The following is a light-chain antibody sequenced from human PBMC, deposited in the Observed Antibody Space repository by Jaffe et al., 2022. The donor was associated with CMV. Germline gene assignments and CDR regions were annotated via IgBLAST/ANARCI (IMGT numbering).Light chain of an antibody. J-gene: IGKJ5*01. CDR1: QSVGSN. CDR2: GVS. CDR3: HQYNDWPFT. V-gene: IGKV3D-15*01. Sequence: EIVMTQSPATLSVSPGERATLSCRASQSVGSNLAWYQQKPGQAPRLLVYGVSTRATGIPARLSGGGSGTEFTLTISSLQSEDFAIYYCHQYNDWPFTFGQGTRLE.